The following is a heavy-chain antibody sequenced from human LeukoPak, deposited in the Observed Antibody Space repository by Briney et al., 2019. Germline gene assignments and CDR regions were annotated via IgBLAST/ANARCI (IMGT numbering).Heavy chain of an antibody. V-gene: IGHV3-23*01. CDR3: AREGSNWDFDH. D-gene: IGHD6-13*01. Sequence: GGSLRLSCAASGFTFSSLAMGWVRQAPGKGLEWVSVISDSGGTTYYADSVKGRFTISRDNSRNTLYLQTNSLRAEDTAVYYCAREGSNWDFDHWGQGTLVTVSS. CDR1: GFTFSSLA. J-gene: IGHJ4*02. CDR2: ISDSGGTT.